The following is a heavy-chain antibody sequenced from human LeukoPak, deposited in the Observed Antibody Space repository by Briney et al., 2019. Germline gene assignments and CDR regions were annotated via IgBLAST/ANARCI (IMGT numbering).Heavy chain of an antibody. CDR3: ANHYYDSSGYFFDY. J-gene: IGHJ4*02. CDR1: GFTFSSYA. D-gene: IGHD3-22*01. CDR2: ISGSGGST. Sequence: PGGSLSLFCAASGFTFSSYAMRWVRQAPGKGLEWVSAISGSGGSTYYADSVKGRFTISRDNSKNTLYLQMNSLRAEDTAVYYCANHYYDSSGYFFDYWGQGTLVTVSS. V-gene: IGHV3-23*01.